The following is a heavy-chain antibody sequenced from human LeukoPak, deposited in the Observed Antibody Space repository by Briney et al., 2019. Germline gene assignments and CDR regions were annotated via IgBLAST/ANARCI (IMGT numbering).Heavy chain of an antibody. CDR3: ARGEMATTSFDY. V-gene: IGHV1-8*01. Sequence: ASVKVSCKASGYTFTGYDINWVRQATGQGLEWMGWMNPNSGNAGYAQKFQGRVTMTRNTSISTAYMELSSLRSEDTAVYYCARGEMATTSFDYWGQGTLVTVSS. CDR2: MNPNSGNA. D-gene: IGHD5-24*01. J-gene: IGHJ4*02. CDR1: GYTFTGYD.